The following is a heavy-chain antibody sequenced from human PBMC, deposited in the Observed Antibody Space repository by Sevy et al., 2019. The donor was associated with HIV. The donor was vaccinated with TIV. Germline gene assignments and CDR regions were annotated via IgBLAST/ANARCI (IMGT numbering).Heavy chain of an antibody. CDR3: ARFLEVPNYNDYGMDV. Sequence: ASVKVSCKASGYTFTSYDIIWVRQATGRGLEWMGWMNPNNGNRAYAQRFQDRVILTRRTSISTAYMELSSLRSEDTAVYYCARFLEVPNYNDYGMDVWGQGTRVTVS. V-gene: IGHV1-8*01. CDR2: MNPNNGNR. D-gene: IGHD3-3*01. J-gene: IGHJ6*02. CDR1: GYTFTSYD.